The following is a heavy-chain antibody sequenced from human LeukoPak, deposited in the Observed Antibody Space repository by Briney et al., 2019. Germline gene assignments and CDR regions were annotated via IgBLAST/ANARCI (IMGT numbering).Heavy chain of an antibody. CDR3: ASNYYDSSAYSGY. CDR1: GFTFTSYS. D-gene: IGHD3-22*01. Sequence: GGSLRLSCAASGFTFTSYSMNWVRQAPGKGLEWVSTISGGGGSTYYADSVKGRFTISRDNAKNSLYLQMNSLRAEDTAVYYCASNYYDSSAYSGYWGQGTLVTVSS. J-gene: IGHJ4*02. V-gene: IGHV3-23*01. CDR2: ISGGGGST.